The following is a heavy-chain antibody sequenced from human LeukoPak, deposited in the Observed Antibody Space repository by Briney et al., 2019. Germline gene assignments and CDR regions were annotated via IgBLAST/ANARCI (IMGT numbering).Heavy chain of an antibody. CDR2: IWYDGSNK. J-gene: IGHJ4*02. D-gene: IGHD5-18*01. Sequence: GRSLRLSCAASGFTFSSHGMHWVRQAPGKGLEWVAVIWYDGSNKYYADSVKGRFTISRDNSKNTLHLQMNSLRAEDTAVYYCARARGTAIHDYWGQGTLVTVSS. CDR1: GFTFSSHG. V-gene: IGHV3-33*01. CDR3: ARARGTAIHDY.